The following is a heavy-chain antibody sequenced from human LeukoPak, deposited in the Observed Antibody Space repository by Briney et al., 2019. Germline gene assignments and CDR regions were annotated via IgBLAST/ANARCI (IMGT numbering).Heavy chain of an antibody. CDR1: GFTVNNYE. D-gene: IGHD2-2*02. CDR2: VNKDGSEI. J-gene: IGHJ6*03. CDR3: ARSGYCSSTSCYTVYCYMDV. Sequence: GGSLRLSCAASGFTVNNYEMHWVRQAPGKGLEWVANVNKDGSEIYYVDSVKGRFTISRDNAKNSLYLQMNSLRAEDTAVYFCARSGYCSSTSCYTVYCYMDVWGKGTTVTVSS. V-gene: IGHV3-7*01.